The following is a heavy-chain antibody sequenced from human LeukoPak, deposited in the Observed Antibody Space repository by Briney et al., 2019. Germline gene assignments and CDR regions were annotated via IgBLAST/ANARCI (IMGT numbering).Heavy chain of an antibody. Sequence: GGSLRLSCAASGFTFSSYAMNWVRQAPGKGLQYVSAISSNGGTTHYADSVKGRFTISRDNSKNTLYLQMGSLRAEDTAVYYCARAEWPSLLPQGWGQGTLVTVSS. CDR1: GFTFSSYA. V-gene: IGHV3-64*02. CDR3: ARAEWPSLLPQG. CDR2: ISSNGGTT. J-gene: IGHJ4*02. D-gene: IGHD3-10*01.